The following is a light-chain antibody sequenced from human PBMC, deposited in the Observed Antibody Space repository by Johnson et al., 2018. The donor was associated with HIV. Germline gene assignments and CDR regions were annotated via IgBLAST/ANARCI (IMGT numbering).Light chain of an antibody. Sequence: QSFLTQPPSVSAAPGQRVTISCSGSSSNIGNNYISWYQQLPGTAPKLLIYDNNKRPSGIPDRFSGSKSGTSATLGITGLQTGDEADYYCGTWDSSLSAPVFGTGTKVTVL. CDR2: DNN. J-gene: IGLJ1*01. CDR1: SSNIGNNY. CDR3: GTWDSSLSAPV. V-gene: IGLV1-51*01.